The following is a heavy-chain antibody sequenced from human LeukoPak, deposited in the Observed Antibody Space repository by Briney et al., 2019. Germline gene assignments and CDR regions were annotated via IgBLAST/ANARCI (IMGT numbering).Heavy chain of an antibody. V-gene: IGHV4-39*01. CDR3: ARHSLGSSSFKFHY. Sequence: SETLSLTCTDSGGSISTSSYYWGWIRQPPGKGLEWIGSIYYSGSTYYNPSLKSRVTISVDMSKNQFSLKLSSVTAADTAVYYCARHSLGSSSFKFHYWGQGSLVTVSS. D-gene: IGHD6-13*01. CDR2: IYYSGST. CDR1: GGSISTSSYY. J-gene: IGHJ4*02.